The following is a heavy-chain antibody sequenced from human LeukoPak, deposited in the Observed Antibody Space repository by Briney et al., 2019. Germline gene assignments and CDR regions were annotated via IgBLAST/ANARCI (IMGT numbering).Heavy chain of an antibody. V-gene: IGHV4-61*02. Sequence: SETLSLTCTVSGGSISSGSYYWSWIRQPAGKGLEWIGRIYTSGSTNYNPSLKSRVTISVDTSKNRFSLKLSSVTAADTAVYYCARAITINFDYWGQGTLVTVSS. J-gene: IGHJ4*02. D-gene: IGHD3-3*01. CDR2: IYTSGST. CDR3: ARAITINFDY. CDR1: GGSISSGSYY.